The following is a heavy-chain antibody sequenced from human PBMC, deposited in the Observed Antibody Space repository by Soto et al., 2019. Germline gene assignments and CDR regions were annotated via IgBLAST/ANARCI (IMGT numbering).Heavy chain of an antibody. CDR3: AKCDIVVPPAYYMDF. CDR2: VSGSGGAT. CDR1: GFTFSSYA. D-gene: IGHD2-15*01. Sequence: EVQLLESGGGLVQPGGSLRLSCVASGFTFSSYAMSWVRQAPGKGLEWVSLVSGSGGATYYADSVKGRFTISKDNFENTVYLQMNSLGAEDTAIYYCAKCDIVVPPAYYMDFWGKGTTVIVS. V-gene: IGHV3-23*01. J-gene: IGHJ6*03.